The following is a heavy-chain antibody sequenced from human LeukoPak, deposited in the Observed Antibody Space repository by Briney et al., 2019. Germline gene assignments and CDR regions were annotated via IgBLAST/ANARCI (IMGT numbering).Heavy chain of an antibody. CDR3: AGTKGNYDSSGYAYYYYYYLDV. J-gene: IGHJ6*03. D-gene: IGHD3-22*01. V-gene: IGHV4-38-2*02. CDR2: NYHSGST. CDR1: GYSISSGYY. Sequence: SETLSLTFTVSGYSISSGYYWGWIRQPPGKGLEWIGSNYHSGSTYYNPSLKSRVTISVDTSKNQFSLKLSSVTAADTAVYYCAGTKGNYDSSGYAYYYYYYLDVWGKGTTVTVSS.